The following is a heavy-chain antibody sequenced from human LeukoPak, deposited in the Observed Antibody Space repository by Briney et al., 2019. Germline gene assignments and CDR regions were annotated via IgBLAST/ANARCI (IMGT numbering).Heavy chain of an antibody. CDR1: GYSFTTYW. CDR2: IDPSDSYT. Sequence: GESLKISCKGSGYSFTTYWIGWVRQMPGKGLEWMGRIDPSDSYTNYSPSFQGHVTISADKSISTAYLQWSSLKASDTAMYYCARRGYGGPGAFDIWGQGTMVTVSS. J-gene: IGHJ3*02. V-gene: IGHV5-10-1*01. CDR3: ARRGYGGPGAFDI. D-gene: IGHD3-16*01.